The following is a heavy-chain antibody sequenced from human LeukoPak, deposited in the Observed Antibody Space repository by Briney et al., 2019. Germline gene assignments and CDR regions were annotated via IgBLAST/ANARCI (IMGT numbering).Heavy chain of an antibody. D-gene: IGHD6-19*01. CDR3: ARVGGSGWYAFDY. CDR2: TYYRSQWYN. CDR1: GDSVSSNSGT. Sequence: SQTLSLTCVISGDSVSSNSGTWNWIRQSPSRGLEWLGRTYYRSQWYNDYAESVKSRITINPGTSKNQFSLQLNSVTPEDTAVYYCARVGGSGWYAFDYSGQGTLVTVSS. V-gene: IGHV6-1*01. J-gene: IGHJ4*02.